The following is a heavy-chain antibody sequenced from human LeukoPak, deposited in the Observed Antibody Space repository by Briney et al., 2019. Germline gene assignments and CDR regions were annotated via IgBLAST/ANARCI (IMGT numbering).Heavy chain of an antibody. Sequence: ASVKVSCKASGYTFTSYDINWVRQATGQGLEWMGWMNPNSGNTGYAQKFQGRVTITRNTSISTAYMELSSLRSEDTAVYHCAREGGTTVTTEFDPWGQGTLVTVSS. CDR3: AREGGTTVTTEFDP. D-gene: IGHD4-17*01. CDR1: GYTFTSYD. CDR2: MNPNSGNT. V-gene: IGHV1-8*03. J-gene: IGHJ5*02.